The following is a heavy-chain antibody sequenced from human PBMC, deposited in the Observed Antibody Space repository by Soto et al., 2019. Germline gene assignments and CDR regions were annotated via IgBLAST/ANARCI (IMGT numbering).Heavy chain of an antibody. J-gene: IGHJ4*02. CDR1: VFTFSSYG. CDR2: IWYDGSNK. D-gene: IGHD1-20*01. V-gene: IGHV3-33*01. Sequence: PGWSLRLSCAASVFTFSSYGMHWVRQAPGKGLEWVAVIWYDGSNKYYADSVKGRFTISRDNSKNTLYLQMNSLRAEDTAVYYCARDQGIRTLNFDYWGQGTLVTVSS. CDR3: ARDQGIRTLNFDY.